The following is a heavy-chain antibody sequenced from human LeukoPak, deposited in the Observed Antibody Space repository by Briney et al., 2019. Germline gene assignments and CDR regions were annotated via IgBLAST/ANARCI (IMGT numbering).Heavy chain of an antibody. D-gene: IGHD5-18*01. CDR2: TNDSGST. Sequence: SETLSLTCAVYGGSFSGYYWSWIRQPPGKGLEWIGETNDSGSTKYKSSLKSRATISVDTSKNQFSLKLNSVTAADTAVYYCARHRPKPAMANWFDPWGQGTLVTVSA. J-gene: IGHJ5*02. V-gene: IGHV4-34*01. CDR3: ARHRPKPAMANWFDP. CDR1: GGSFSGYY.